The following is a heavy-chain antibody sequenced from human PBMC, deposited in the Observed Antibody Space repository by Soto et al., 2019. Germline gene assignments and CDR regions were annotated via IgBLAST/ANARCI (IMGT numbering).Heavy chain of an antibody. CDR3: AHRRGGSYYDWFDP. V-gene: IGHV2-5*02. J-gene: IGHJ5*02. CDR1: GFSLSTSGVG. CDR2: IYWDDDK. Sequence: GSGPTLVNPTQTLTLTCTFSGFSLSTSGVGVGWIRQPPGKALEWLGFIYWDDDKRYSPSLKSRLTITKDTSKNQVVLTMTNMDPVDTATYYCAHRRGGSYYDWFDPWGQGTLVTVSS. D-gene: IGHD1-26*01.